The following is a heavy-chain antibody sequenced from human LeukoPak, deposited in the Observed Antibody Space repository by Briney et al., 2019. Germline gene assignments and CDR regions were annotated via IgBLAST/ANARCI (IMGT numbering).Heavy chain of an antibody. V-gene: IGHV3-30*18. CDR3: AKDSDIAVAGTDDAFDL. D-gene: IGHD6-19*01. CDR2: ISYDGSSE. Sequence: GGSLRLSCAASGFTFSSYGMHWVSQAPGKGLQWVAVISYDGSSEYYADSVKGRFIISRDNSKNTLYLQVNSLRAEDTAVYYCAKDSDIAVAGTDDAFDLWGQGTMVTVSS. J-gene: IGHJ3*01. CDR1: GFTFSSYG.